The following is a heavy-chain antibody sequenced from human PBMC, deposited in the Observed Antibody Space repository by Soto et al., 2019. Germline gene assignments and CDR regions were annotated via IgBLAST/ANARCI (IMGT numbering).Heavy chain of an antibody. CDR2: ISKDGRNT. CDR1: GFRIGDYA. V-gene: IGHV3-23*01. D-gene: IGHD3-9*01. J-gene: IGHJ4*02. Sequence: PGGSLRLSCVPSGFRIGDYAVNWVRQTPLKGLEWVSTISKDGRNTHYTDSVRGRFTISRDLSTNTLFLQMHSLSPADAAMYYCAQDPSTGPADYWGQGTLVPVSS. CDR3: AQDPSTGPADY.